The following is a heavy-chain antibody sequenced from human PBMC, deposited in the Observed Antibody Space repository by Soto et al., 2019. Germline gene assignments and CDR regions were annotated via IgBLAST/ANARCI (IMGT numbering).Heavy chain of an antibody. CDR2: ISAYNGNT. J-gene: IGHJ4*02. D-gene: IGHD2-15*01. CDR1: GYTFTSYG. V-gene: IGHV1-18*01. CDR3: ARDLKGYCSGGSCYAWYYFDY. Sequence: QVQLVQSGAEVKKPGASVKVSCKASGYTFTSYGISWVRQAPGQGLEWMGWISAYNGNTNYAQKLQGRVTMTTDTATSAAYMELRRLRSDDTAVYYCARDLKGYCSGGSCYAWYYFDYWGQGTLVTVSS.